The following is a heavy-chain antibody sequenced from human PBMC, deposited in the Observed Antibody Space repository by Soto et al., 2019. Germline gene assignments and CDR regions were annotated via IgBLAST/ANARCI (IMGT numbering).Heavy chain of an antibody. CDR2: ISGSAATT. CDR1: GFTFSSYA. D-gene: IGHD3-22*01. V-gene: IGHV3-23*01. J-gene: IGHJ4*02. Sequence: EVQLLESGGGLVQPGGSLRLSCAASGFTFSSYAMNWVRQAPGKGLEWVSAISGSAATTHFADSVKGRFTISRVYSKNALWLQMMSLRAGDAAVYYCAGVRLYCDSSGSYSLPYWGQGALVTVSS. CDR3: AGVRLYCDSSGSYSLPY.